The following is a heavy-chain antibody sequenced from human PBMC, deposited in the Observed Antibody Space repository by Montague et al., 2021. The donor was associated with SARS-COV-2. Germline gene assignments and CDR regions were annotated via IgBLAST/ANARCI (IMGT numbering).Heavy chain of an antibody. J-gene: IGHJ6*04. CDR2: SYHNEDT. CDR3: ARGGGNSADYYNYTMDV. D-gene: IGHD4-23*01. CDR1: GCTISSYF. Sequence: SETLSLTCTVSGCTISSYFWTLIRQPPGTALETTGYSYHNEDTYYKPSPKTRVTIAVGTSKNQFSLKLSSVSVADTAVYYCARGGGNSADYYNYTMDVWGTGTP. V-gene: IGHV4-59*01.